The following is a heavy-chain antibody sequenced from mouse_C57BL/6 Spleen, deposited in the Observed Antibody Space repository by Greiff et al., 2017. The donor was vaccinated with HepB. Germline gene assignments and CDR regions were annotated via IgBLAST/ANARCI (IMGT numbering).Heavy chain of an antibody. CDR1: CFSLPSYG. V-gene: IGHV2-5*01. J-gene: IGHJ2*01. CDR3: AKMSYGNYFDY. Sequence: VQLQDSGPGLVQPSQSLSITCTVSCFSLPSYGVHWVLQSPGKGLEWLGVIWRGGSTDYNAAFMFRLSITKDNSKSKVFFKINSLQADDTVIYYSAKMSYGNYFDYWGQGTTLTVSS. D-gene: IGHD1-1*01. CDR2: IWRGGST.